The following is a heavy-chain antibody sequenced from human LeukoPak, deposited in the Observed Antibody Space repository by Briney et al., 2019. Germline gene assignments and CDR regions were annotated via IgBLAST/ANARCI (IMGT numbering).Heavy chain of an antibody. V-gene: IGHV3-66*01. J-gene: IGHJ4*02. D-gene: IGHD6-13*01. Sequence: EPGGSLRLSCAASGFTFSTYGMHWVRQAPGKGLEWVSVIYSGGSTYYADSVKGRFTISRDNSKNTLYLRMNSLRAEDTAVYYCARDAGYSSSYGYFDYWGQGTLVTVSS. CDR1: GFTFSTYG. CDR3: ARDAGYSSSYGYFDY. CDR2: IYSGGST.